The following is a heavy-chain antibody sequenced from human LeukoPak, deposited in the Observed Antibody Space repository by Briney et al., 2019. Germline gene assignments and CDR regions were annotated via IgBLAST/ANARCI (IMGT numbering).Heavy chain of an antibody. J-gene: IGHJ3*02. V-gene: IGHV1-69*04. CDR1: RGTFSSYA. CDR3: ASLSNSNKGAFDI. CDR2: IIPILGIA. D-gene: IGHD3-16*02. Sequence: SVKVSCKASRGTFSSYAISWVRQAAGQGLEWIGRIIPILGIANYAQKFQGRVTITADKSTSTAYMELSSLRSEDTAVYYCASLSNSNKGAFDIWGQGTMVTVSS.